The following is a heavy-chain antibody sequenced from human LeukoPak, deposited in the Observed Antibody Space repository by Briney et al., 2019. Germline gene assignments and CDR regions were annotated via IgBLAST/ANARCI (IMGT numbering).Heavy chain of an antibody. CDR1: GFTFSSYA. CDR2: ISGSGGST. D-gene: IGHD1-26*01. Sequence: AGGSLRLSCAASGFTFSSYAMSWVCQAPGKGLEWVSAISGSGGSTYYADSVKGRFTISRDNSKNTLYLQMNSLRAEDTAVYYCAKDVVVGATRGHFDYWGQGTLVTVSS. CDR3: AKDVVVGATRGHFDY. V-gene: IGHV3-23*01. J-gene: IGHJ4*02.